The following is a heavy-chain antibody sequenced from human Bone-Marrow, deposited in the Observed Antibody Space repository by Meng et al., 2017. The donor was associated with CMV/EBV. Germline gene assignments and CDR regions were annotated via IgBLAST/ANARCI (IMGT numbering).Heavy chain of an antibody. CDR3: ARAGITMVRGVYYYYGMDV. J-gene: IGHJ6*02. CDR1: GGTFSSYA. CDR2: IIPIFGTA. V-gene: IGHV1-69*05. D-gene: IGHD3-10*01. Sequence: SVKVTCKASGGTFSSYAISWVRQAPGQGLEWMGGIIPIFGTANYVQKFQGRVTITTDESTSTAYMELSSLRSEDTAVYYCARAGITMVRGVYYYYGMDVWGQGTTVTVAS.